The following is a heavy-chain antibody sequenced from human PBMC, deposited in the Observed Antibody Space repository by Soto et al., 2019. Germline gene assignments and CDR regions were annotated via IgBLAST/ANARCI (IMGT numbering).Heavy chain of an antibody. CDR3: AKDLHWYGMDV. V-gene: IGHV3-23*01. Sequence: EVQRLESGGGLVQPGESLRLSCAASGFTFSDYFMNWVRQAPGKGLEWVSGINKDGGTTQNADFVRGRFTISRDNSRNTLYLQMNSVRAEDTALYYCAKDLHWYGMDVWGQGTTVTVS. CDR1: GFTFSDYF. J-gene: IGHJ6*02. CDR2: INKDGGTT. D-gene: IGHD1-20*01.